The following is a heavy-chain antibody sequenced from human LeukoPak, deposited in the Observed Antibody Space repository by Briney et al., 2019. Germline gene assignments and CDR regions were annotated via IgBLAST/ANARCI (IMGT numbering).Heavy chain of an antibody. CDR1: GFTFSSYG. J-gene: IGHJ2*01. D-gene: IGHD1-26*01. CDR3: AKGPLGSYYVGSGNWYFDL. V-gene: IGHV3-30*18. CDR2: ISYDGSNK. Sequence: GRSLRLSCAASGFTFSSYGMHWVRQAPGKGLEWVAVISYDGSNKYYADSVKGRFTISRDNSKNTLYLQMNSPRAEDTAVYYCAKGPLGSYYVGSGNWYFDLWGRGTLVTVSS.